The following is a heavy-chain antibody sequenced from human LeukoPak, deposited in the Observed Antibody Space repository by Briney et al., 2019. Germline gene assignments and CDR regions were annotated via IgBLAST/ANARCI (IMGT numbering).Heavy chain of an antibody. J-gene: IGHJ4*02. CDR3: ARAPNYGVDY. D-gene: IGHD1-7*01. Sequence: GGSLRLSCTASGFTVSSYWMSWVRQAPGKGLEWVATIKQDGSEKYYVDSVKGRFTISRDNAKNSLYLQMNSLRAEDTAVYYCARAPNYGVDYWGQGTLVTVSS. CDR2: IKQDGSEK. V-gene: IGHV3-7*01. CDR1: GFTVSSYW.